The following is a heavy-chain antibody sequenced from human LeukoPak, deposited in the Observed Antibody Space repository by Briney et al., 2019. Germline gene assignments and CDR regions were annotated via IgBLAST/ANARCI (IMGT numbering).Heavy chain of an antibody. CDR2: ISYDGSNK. D-gene: IGHD2-21*02. CDR1: GFTISSYG. CDR3: AKDLTYCGGDCRDY. V-gene: IGHV3-30*18. Sequence: GRSLRLSCAASGFTISSYGMHWVRQAPGKGLEWVAVISYDGSNKYYADSVKGRFTISRDNSKNTLYLQMNSLRAEDTAVYYCAKDLTYCGGDCRDYWGQGTLVTVSS. J-gene: IGHJ4*02.